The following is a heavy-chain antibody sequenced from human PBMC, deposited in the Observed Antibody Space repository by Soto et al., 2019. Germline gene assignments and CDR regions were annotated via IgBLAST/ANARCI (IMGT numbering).Heavy chain of an antibody. CDR1: GGSIGSYY. CDR3: ARADSGYAHRYYYYGMDV. J-gene: IGHJ6*02. Sequence: SLTMSVPRSVVGGSIGSYYGRWIRQPTGKGLEWIGYIYYSGSTNYNPSLKSRVTISVDTSKNQFSLKLSSVTAEDTAVYYCARADSGYAHRYYYYGMDVWGHGSTVTVSS. V-gene: IGHV4-59*12. CDR2: IYYSGST. D-gene: IGHD5-12*01.